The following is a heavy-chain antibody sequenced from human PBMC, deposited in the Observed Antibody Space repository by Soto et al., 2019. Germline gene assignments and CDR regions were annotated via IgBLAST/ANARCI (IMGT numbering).Heavy chain of an antibody. CDR3: ARGQWLVQPGYYYYGMDV. J-gene: IGHJ6*02. D-gene: IGHD6-19*01. CDR1: GGSISSYY. Sequence: SETLSLTCTVSGGSISSYYWSWIRQPAGKGLEWIGRIYTSGSTNYNPSLKSRVTMSVDTSKNQFSLKLSSVTAAYTAVYYCARGQWLVQPGYYYYGMDVWGQGTTVTVSS. CDR2: IYTSGST. V-gene: IGHV4-4*07.